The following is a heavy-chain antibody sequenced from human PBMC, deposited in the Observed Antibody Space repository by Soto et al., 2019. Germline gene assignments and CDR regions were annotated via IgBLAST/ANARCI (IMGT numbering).Heavy chain of an antibody. Sequence: SETLSLTCTVSGGSISSSGFYWSWIRQPPGKGLEWLGYIYYTGSAYYNPSLKSRVSILVDTSNNQFSLRLSSVTAADTAVYYCARETTAFDAFDIWGQGTLVTVSS. J-gene: IGHJ3*02. CDR2: IYYTGSA. V-gene: IGHV4-31*03. CDR1: GGSISSSGFY. CDR3: ARETTAFDAFDI. D-gene: IGHD1-1*01.